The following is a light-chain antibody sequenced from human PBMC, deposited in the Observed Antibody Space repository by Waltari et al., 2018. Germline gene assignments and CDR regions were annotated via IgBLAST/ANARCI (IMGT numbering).Light chain of an antibody. V-gene: IGKV3-20*01. J-gene: IGKJ1*01. CDR2: NVF. CDR3: QHYVSLPAT. CDR1: QSLNRA. Sequence: SCRASQSLNRALAWYQQKPDQAPRLLIYNVFNRATDIPDRFSGSGSGTEFSLTISRLEPEDFAVYYCQHYVSLPATFGQGTRVEIK.